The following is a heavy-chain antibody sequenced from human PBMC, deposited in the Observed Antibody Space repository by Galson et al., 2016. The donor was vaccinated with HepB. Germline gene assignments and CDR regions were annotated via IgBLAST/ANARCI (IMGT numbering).Heavy chain of an antibody. V-gene: IGHV3-30*18. Sequence: SLRLSCAASGFTFSSYGMHWVRQAPGKGLEWVAFISYDGSNKKYADSVKGRFTISRDNSKNTVFLQMNSLRAEDTAVYYCAKDRSGRFYFPSGDFDYWGQGALVNVPS. D-gene: IGHD2/OR15-2a*01. CDR2: ISYDGSNK. J-gene: IGHJ4*02. CDR1: GFTFSSYG. CDR3: AKDRSGRFYFPSGDFDY.